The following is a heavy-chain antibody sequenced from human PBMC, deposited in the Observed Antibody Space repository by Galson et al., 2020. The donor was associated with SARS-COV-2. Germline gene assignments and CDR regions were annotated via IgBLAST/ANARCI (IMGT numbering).Heavy chain of an antibody. J-gene: IGHJ3*01. CDR1: GVPLRTSGVG. V-gene: IGHV2-5*02. CDR2: IHRDDAK. Sequence: SGPPLVKPTQPLTLTRILPGVPLRTSGVGVGWIRQPPGKALERLALIHRDDAKLHRPTLKSRLTITKDSSKNQVVLIMTNMDPVDTATYYCAHRAPTSLDAFGFWGQGTMVTVSS. D-gene: IGHD5-12*01. CDR3: AHRAPTSLDAFGF.